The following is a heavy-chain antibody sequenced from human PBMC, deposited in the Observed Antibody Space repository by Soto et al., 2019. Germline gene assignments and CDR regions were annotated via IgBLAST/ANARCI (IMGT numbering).Heavy chain of an antibody. CDR1: GFAFSDHY. J-gene: IGHJ4*02. CDR2: SKTKTYNYVT. CDR3: VRDHYSFDF. V-gene: IGHV3-72*01. Sequence: EVQLVESGGDLVQPGGSLRLSCKVSGFAFSDHYMDWVRQTPGKGLEWLGRSKTKTYNYVTDYAASVKGRFIISRDDSKNFLYLQMNSLNTEDTAVHYCVRDHYSFDFWGQGSLVTVSS.